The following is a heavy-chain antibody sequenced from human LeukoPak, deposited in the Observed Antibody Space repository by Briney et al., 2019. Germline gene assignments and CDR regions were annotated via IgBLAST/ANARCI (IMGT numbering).Heavy chain of an antibody. D-gene: IGHD3-10*01. CDR2: IYPGDSDT. CDR3: ARLAYYYGSGSFTSFDP. J-gene: IGHJ5*02. Sequence: GESLKISCKGSGYSFTSYWIGWVRQMPGKGLEWMGIIYPGDSDTRYSPSFQGQVTISADKSIRTAYLQWSSLKASDTAMYYCARLAYYYGSGSFTSFDPWGQGTLVTVSS. V-gene: IGHV5-51*01. CDR1: GYSFTSYW.